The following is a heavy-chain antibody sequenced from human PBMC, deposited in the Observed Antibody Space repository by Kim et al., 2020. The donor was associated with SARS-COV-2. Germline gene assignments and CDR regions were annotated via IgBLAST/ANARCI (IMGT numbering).Heavy chain of an antibody. Sequence: GGSLRLSCAASGFTFSGSYMAWARQAPGKGLEWVSFIYAGGSTYYADSVEGRFTISRDNSENTLDLQMNSLRADDTAVYFCARGSQPRCWY. V-gene: IGHV3-53*01. CDR3: ARGSQPRCWY. CDR2: IYAGGST. CDR1: GFTFSGSY. J-gene: IGHJ2*01. D-gene: IGHD2-15*01.